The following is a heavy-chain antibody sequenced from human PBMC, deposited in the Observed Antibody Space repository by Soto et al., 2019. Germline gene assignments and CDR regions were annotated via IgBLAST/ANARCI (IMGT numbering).Heavy chain of an antibody. J-gene: IGHJ6*02. CDR1: GGSISSSSYY. V-gene: IGHV4-61*01. Sequence: SETLSLTCTVSGGSISSSSYYWGWIRQPPGKGLEWIGYIYYSGSTKYNTSLESRVTISVDTSKNQFSLKLNSVTAADTAVYYCARDRAIAAAGGGHYYYGMDVWGQGTTVTVSS. CDR3: ARDRAIAAAGGGHYYYGMDV. CDR2: IYYSGST. D-gene: IGHD6-13*01.